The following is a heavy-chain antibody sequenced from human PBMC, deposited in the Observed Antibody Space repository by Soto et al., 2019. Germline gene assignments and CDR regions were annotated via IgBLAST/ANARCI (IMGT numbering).Heavy chain of an antibody. CDR1: GGTFSSYA. CDR2: IIPIFGTA. V-gene: IGHV1-69*12. J-gene: IGHJ5*02. CDR3: AREAYCGGDCYENWFDP. Sequence: QVQLVQSGAEVKKPGSSVKVSCKASGGTFSSYAISWVRQAPGQGLEWMGGIIPIFGTANYAQKFQGRVTITADESTSTAYRELSSLRSEDTAVYYCAREAYCGGDCYENWFDPWGQGTLVTVSS. D-gene: IGHD2-21*02.